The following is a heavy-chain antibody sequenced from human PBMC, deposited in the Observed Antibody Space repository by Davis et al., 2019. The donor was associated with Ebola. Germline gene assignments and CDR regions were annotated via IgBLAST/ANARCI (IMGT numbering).Heavy chain of an antibody. J-gene: IGHJ5*02. CDR3: ARDAETSMVYHWFDP. CDR1: GFTFSAYR. Sequence: GESLKISCAASGFTFSAYRMNWVRQAPGKGLELVSSISISGTFTYYADSVKGRFTISRDDAKNSLFLHMNSLRADDTAVYYCARDAETSMVYHWFDPWGQGTLVTVSS. V-gene: IGHV3-21*06. D-gene: IGHD2-8*01. CDR2: ISISGTFT.